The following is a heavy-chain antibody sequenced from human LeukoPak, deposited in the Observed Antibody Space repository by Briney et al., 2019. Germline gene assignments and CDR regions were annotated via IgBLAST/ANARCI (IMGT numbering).Heavy chain of an antibody. CDR2: IYTTGSI. CDR3: AREYGDYVVTWFDP. V-gene: IGHV4-4*07. D-gene: IGHD4-17*01. J-gene: IGHJ5*02. Sequence: PSETLSLTCTVSGDSISSYYWSWIRQPAGKGLEWIGRIYTTGSINYNPSLKSRITMSLDTSKNQFSLKLRSVTAADTAVYYCAREYGDYVVTWFDPWGQGTLVTVSS. CDR1: GDSISSYY.